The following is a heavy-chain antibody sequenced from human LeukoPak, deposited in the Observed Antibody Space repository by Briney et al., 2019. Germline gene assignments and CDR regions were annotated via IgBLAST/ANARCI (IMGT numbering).Heavy chain of an antibody. D-gene: IGHD2-2*01. CDR2: ISYDGSTE. J-gene: IGHJ4*02. CDR1: GFGFGIYW. Sequence: GGSLRLSCGTSGFGFGIYWMTWVRQAPGKGLEWVAVISYDGSTEYYIDSVKGRFTISRDNSKNTLYLQMNSLRAEDTAVYYCAKETYSTSWQLDSWGQGTLVTVSS. CDR3: AKETYSTSWQLDS. V-gene: IGHV3-30*18.